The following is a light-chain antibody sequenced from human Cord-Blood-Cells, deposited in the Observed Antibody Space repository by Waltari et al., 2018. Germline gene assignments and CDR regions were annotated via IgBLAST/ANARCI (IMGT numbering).Light chain of an antibody. V-gene: IGKV1-39*01. CDR1: QSISSY. CDR2: AAS. J-gene: IGKJ1*01. Sequence: DIQMTQSPSSLSASVRDRVTITCRASQSISSYLNWYKQKPGKAPKLLIYAASSLQSGVPSRFSGSGSGTDCTLTISSLQPEDFATYYCQQSYSTPRTFGQGTKVEIK. CDR3: QQSYSTPRT.